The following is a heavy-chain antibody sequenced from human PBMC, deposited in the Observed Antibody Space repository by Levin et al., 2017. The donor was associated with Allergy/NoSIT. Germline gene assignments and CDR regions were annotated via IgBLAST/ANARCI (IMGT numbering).Heavy chain of an antibody. J-gene: IGHJ6*02. CDR2: ISAYNGNT. CDR3: ARDSVRSDYYGMDV. CDR1: GYTFTSYG. Sequence: GESLKISCKASGYTFTSYGISWVRQAPGQGLEWMGWISAYNGNTNYAQKLQGRVTMTTDTSTSTAYMELRSLRSDDTAVYYCARDSVRSDYYGMDVWGQGTTVTVSS. V-gene: IGHV1-18*01.